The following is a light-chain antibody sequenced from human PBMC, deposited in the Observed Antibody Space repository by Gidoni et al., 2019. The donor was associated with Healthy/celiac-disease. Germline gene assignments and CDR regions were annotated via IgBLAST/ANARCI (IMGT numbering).Light chain of an antibody. J-gene: IGKJ2*01. CDR2: DAS. CDR3: QQFNSYPQVYT. Sequence: ASQLTQSPSSLSASVGDRVTITCRASQGISSALAWYQQQPGKAPKLLIYDASSLESGVPSRFSGSGSGTVFTLTISSLQPEDFATYYCQQFNSYPQVYTFGQGTKLEIK. CDR1: QGISSA. V-gene: IGKV1-13*02.